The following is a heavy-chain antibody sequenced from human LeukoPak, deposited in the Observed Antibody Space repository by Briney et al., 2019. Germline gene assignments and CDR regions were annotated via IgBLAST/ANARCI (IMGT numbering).Heavy chain of an antibody. D-gene: IGHD6-13*01. Sequence: SETLSLTCTVFGYSISSGYCWGWIRQPPGKGLEWIGNICHSETTYYNPSLKSRVTISVDKSKNQFSLKLSSVTAADTAVYYCARVYYSNSYDYWYFDLWGRGTLVTVSS. CDR3: ARVYYSNSYDYWYFDL. V-gene: IGHV4-38-2*02. CDR2: ICHSETT. J-gene: IGHJ2*01. CDR1: GYSISSGYC.